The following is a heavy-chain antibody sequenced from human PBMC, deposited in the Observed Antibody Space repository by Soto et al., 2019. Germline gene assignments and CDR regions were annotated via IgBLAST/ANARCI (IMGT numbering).Heavy chain of an antibody. D-gene: IGHD3-10*01. CDR3: ARLPLVSMVRGIIVDDY. Sequence: EVQLVQSGAEVKKPGESLSISCKGAGYSFTSYWITWVRQMPGKGLECMGRIDPSDSYTNYSPSFQGHVTISADKSISTAYLQWSSLKASDSATYYWARLPLVSMVRGIIVDDYWGQGTLVTGSS. CDR2: IDPSDSYT. V-gene: IGHV5-10-1*01. CDR1: GYSFTSYW. J-gene: IGHJ4*02.